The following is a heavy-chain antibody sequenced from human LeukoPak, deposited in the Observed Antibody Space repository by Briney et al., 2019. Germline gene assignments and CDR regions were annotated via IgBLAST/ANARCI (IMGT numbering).Heavy chain of an antibody. Sequence: ASVKVSCKASGYTFTSYAMNWVRQAPGQGLEWMGWINTNNGNPTYAQGFTWRVVFSLDTSMSTAYMQIKSLKAEDTAVYYCAREDVFAYPQLDYWGQGTLVTVSS. V-gene: IGHV7-4-1*02. CDR2: INTNNGNP. D-gene: IGHD2-21*01. J-gene: IGHJ4*02. CDR1: GYTFTSYA. CDR3: AREDVFAYPQLDY.